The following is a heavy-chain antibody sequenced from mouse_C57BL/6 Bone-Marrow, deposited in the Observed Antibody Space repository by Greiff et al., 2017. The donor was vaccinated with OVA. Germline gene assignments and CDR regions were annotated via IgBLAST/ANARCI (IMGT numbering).Heavy chain of an antibody. Sequence: VQLQQSGAELVKPGASVKLSCKASGYTFTSHWMHWVKQRPGQGLEWIGMIHPNSGSTNYTEKFKSKATLTVDKSSSTAYMQLSSLASEDSAVYYCARSEDYGFDYWGQGTTLTVSS. V-gene: IGHV1-64*01. CDR1: GYTFTSHW. J-gene: IGHJ2*01. CDR3: ARSEDYGFDY. CDR2: IHPNSGST. D-gene: IGHD2-4*01.